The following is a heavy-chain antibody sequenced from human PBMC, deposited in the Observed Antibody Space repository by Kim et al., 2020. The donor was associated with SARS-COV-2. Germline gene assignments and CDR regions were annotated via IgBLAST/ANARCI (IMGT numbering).Heavy chain of an antibody. CDR1: GFTFSSYG. CDR3: AKDPLDY. Sequence: GGSLRLSCAASGFTFSSYGMHWVRQAPGKGLEWVAVISYDGSNKYYADSVKGRFTISRDNSKNTLYLQMNSLRAEDTAVYYCAKDPLDYWGQGTLVTVSS. J-gene: IGHJ4*02. V-gene: IGHV3-30*18. CDR2: ISYDGSNK.